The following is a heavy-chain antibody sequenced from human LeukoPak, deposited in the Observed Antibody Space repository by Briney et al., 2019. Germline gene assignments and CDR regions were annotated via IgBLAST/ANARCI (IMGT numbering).Heavy chain of an antibody. CDR2: INSDGSST. CDR1: GFTFSNHW. CDR3: ARGMVGGSVFDY. J-gene: IGHJ4*02. Sequence: GGSLRLSCAASGFTFSNHWMHWVRQAPGKGLVWVSRINSDGSSTSYADSVKGRFTISRDNAKNTLYLQMNSLRAEDTAVYYCARGMVGGSVFDYWGQGILVTVSS. V-gene: IGHV3-74*01. D-gene: IGHD1-26*01.